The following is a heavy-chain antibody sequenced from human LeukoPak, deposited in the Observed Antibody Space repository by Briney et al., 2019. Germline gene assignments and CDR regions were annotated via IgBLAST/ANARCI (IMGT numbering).Heavy chain of an antibody. CDR1: GYTFTSYG. CDR3: AREGGRRYFDWLSTMDY. J-gene: IGHJ4*02. CDR2: ISAYNGNT. D-gene: IGHD3-9*01. Sequence: ASVKVSCKASGYTFTSYGISWVRQAPGQGLEWMGWISAYNGNTNYAQKLQGRVTMTTDTSTSTAYMELRSLRSDDTAVYYCAREGGRRYFDWLSTMDYWGQGTLVTVSS. V-gene: IGHV1-18*01.